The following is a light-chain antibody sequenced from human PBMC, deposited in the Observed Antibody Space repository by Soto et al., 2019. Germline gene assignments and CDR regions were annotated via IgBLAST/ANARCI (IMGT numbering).Light chain of an antibody. CDR1: QSVCSRC. V-gene: IGKV3-20*01. Sequence: PGERVTLSCRTSQSVCSRCFAWYQQKPGQSPRLLIYGASTRATGIPDRFSGSGSGTDFTLTISRLEPEDFAVYYFQHYGTTPWTFGQGTNVAIK. J-gene: IGKJ1*01. CDR3: QHYGTTPWT. CDR2: GAS.